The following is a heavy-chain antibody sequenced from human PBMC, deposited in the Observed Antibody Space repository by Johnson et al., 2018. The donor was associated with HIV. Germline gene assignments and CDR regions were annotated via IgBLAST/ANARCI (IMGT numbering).Heavy chain of an antibody. V-gene: IGHV3-30-3*01. CDR2: ISYDGSNK. CDR3: ARRDGGSLSLDL. Sequence: QVQLVESGGGVVQPGRSLRLSCAASGFTFSSYAMHWVRQAPGKGLEWVAVISYDGSNKYYADSVKGRFTISRDNSKNTLYLQMNSLRAEDTAFYYCARRDGGSLSLDLWGQGTMVTVSS. D-gene: IGHD1-26*01. J-gene: IGHJ3*01. CDR1: GFTFSSYA.